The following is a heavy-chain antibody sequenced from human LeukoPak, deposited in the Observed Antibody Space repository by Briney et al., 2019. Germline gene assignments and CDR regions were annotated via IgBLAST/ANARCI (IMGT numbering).Heavy chain of an antibody. D-gene: IGHD6-19*01. CDR3: ARQGAYSSAIGMGY. V-gene: IGHV3-33*01. CDR2: IWHDGSNK. Sequence: GGSLRLSCAASGFTFSSYGMHWVRQAPGKGLEWVAVIWHDGSNKNYADSVKGRFTVSRDNSKNTLYLQMNSLRAEDTAVYYCARQGAYSSAIGMGYWGQGTLVTVSS. J-gene: IGHJ4*02. CDR1: GFTFSSYG.